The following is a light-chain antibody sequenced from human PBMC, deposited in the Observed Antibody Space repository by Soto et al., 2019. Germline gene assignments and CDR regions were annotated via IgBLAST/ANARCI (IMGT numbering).Light chain of an antibody. CDR3: GTWDSSLSGVV. CDR2: DNN. Sequence: QSVLTQPPSLSAAPGQKVTISCSGTSSNIGNNDVSWYQQLPRTAPKLLIYDNNKRPSGIPDRFSGSKSGTSATLGITGLQTGDEADYYCGTWDSSLSGVVFGGGTKLTVL. J-gene: IGLJ2*01. CDR1: SSNIGNND. V-gene: IGLV1-51*01.